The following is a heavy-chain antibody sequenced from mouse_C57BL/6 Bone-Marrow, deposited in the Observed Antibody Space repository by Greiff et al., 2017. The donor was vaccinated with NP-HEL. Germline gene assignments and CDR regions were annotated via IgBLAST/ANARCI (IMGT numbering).Heavy chain of an antibody. CDR1: GFTFSSYG. CDR3: ARPEYYRYFDV. V-gene: IGHV5-6*02. J-gene: IGHJ1*01. Sequence: DVMLVESGGDLVKPGGSLKLSVAAPGFTFSSYGMSWVRRTPDKRLGWVATFSSGGSYTYYPDSVRGRFTISRDNAKNTLYLQMSSRKSEDTAMYCCARPEYYRYFDVWSAGNTVTVSS. D-gene: IGHD5-1*01. CDR2: FSSGGSYT.